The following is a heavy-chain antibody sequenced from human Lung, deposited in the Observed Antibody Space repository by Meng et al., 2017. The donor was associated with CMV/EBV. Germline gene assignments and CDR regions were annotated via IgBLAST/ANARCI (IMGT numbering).Heavy chain of an antibody. J-gene: IGHJ4*02. CDR2: INNDESRK. CDR1: GFTFSRYW. D-gene: IGHD4-17*01. Sequence: GGSXRLXCAASGFTFSRYWMHGARQAPGKGLVWVSRINNDESRKTYADSVKGRFTISRDSAKNTLYLQMNSLRAEDTAVYYCARERFDYGDYGLDYWGQGXLVTVSS. V-gene: IGHV3-74*01. CDR3: ARERFDYGDYGLDY.